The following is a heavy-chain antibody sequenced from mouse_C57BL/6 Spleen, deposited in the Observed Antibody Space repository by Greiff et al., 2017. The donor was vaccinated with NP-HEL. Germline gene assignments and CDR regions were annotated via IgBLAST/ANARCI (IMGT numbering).Heavy chain of an antibody. Sequence: QVQLKESGAELVKPGASVKMSCKASGYTFTTYPIEWMKQNHGKSLEWIGNFHPYNDDTKYNEKFKGKATLTVEKSSSTVYLELTRLTSDDSAVYYCARGTTVPYWYFDVWGTGTTVTVSS. V-gene: IGHV1-47*01. CDR3: ARGTTVPYWYFDV. J-gene: IGHJ1*03. CDR1: GYTFTTYP. D-gene: IGHD1-1*01. CDR2: FHPYNDDT.